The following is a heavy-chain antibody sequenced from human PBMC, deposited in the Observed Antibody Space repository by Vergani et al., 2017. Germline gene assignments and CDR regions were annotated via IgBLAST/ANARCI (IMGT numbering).Heavy chain of an antibody. CDR1: GGTFSSYA. J-gene: IGHJ6*04. Sequence: QVQLVQSGAEVKKPGSSVKVSCKASGGTFSSYAISWVRQAPGQGLEWMGRIIPIFGTANYAQKFQGRVTITADESTSTAYMELSSLRSEDTAVYYCARVVRDIVVVPAPMDVWGKGTTVTVSS. V-gene: IGHV1-69*13. CDR3: ARVVRDIVVVPAPMDV. CDR2: IIPIFGTA. D-gene: IGHD2-2*01.